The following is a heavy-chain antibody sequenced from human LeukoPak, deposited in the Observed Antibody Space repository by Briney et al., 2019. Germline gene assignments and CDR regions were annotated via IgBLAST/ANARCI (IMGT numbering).Heavy chain of an antibody. V-gene: IGHV3-7*05. CDR2: IKQDGSEK. CDR3: ARGHVWFHP. J-gene: IGHJ5*02. CDR1: GFTFSNYG. Sequence: GGSLRLSCAASGFTFSNYGMTWVRQAPGKGLEWVANIKQDGSEKYYVDSVKGRFTISRDNAKNSLYLQMNSLRVEDMAVYYCARGHVWFHPWGQGTLVTVSS.